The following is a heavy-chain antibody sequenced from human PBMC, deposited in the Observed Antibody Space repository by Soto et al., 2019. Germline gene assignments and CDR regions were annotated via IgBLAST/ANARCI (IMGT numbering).Heavy chain of an antibody. V-gene: IGHV3-11*01. Sequence: GGSLRLSCTASGFDFSDYYMSWVRQAPGKGLEWVSYISATGNTVYYADSVRGRMAISGDNSKNSVYLEMNSLRAEDTAVYYCGRFPLFVIRGVPLTSFFLDPWGPGKLVTLS. CDR2: ISATGNTV. CDR3: GRFPLFVIRGVPLTSFFLDP. CDR1: GFDFSDYY. D-gene: IGHD3-10*01. J-gene: IGHJ5*02.